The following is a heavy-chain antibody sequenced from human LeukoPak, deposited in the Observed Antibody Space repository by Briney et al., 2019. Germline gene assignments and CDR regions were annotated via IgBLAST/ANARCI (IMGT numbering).Heavy chain of an antibody. D-gene: IGHD1-26*01. V-gene: IGHV4-59*01. CDR1: GGSISSYY. CDR3: ARGPYSGSYFDY. CDR2: IYYSGST. Sequence: SETLSLTCTVSGGSISSYYWRWIRQPPGKGLEWIGYIYYSGSTNYNPSLKSRVTISVDTSKNQFSLKLSSVTAADTAVYYCARGPYSGSYFDYWGQGTLVTVSS. J-gene: IGHJ4*02.